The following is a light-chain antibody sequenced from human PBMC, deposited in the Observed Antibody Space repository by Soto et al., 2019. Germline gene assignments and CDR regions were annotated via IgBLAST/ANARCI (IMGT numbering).Light chain of an antibody. CDR3: QRYDNYPLT. CDR2: DAS. Sequence: DIQMTQSPSTLSASVGDRVTITCRASQSVRSWLAWYQQKPGRAPKFLIYDASSLESGVPSRFSGSGSGTEFTLTISNLQPDDFATYYCQRYDNYPLTFGGGTKV. J-gene: IGKJ4*01. V-gene: IGKV1-5*01. CDR1: QSVRSW.